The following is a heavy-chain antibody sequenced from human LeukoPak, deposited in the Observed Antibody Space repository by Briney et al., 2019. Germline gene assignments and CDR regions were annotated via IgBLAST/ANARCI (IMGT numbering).Heavy chain of an antibody. CDR1: GHTFTSYY. J-gene: IGHJ6*02. CDR3: ARWVGDYVNYYYYGMDV. Sequence: ASAKVSCKASGHTFTSYYMHWVRQAPGQGLEWMGTINPSGGSTSYAQKFQGRVTMTRDTSTSTVYMELSSLRSEDTAVYYCARWVGDYVNYYYYGMDVWGQGTTVTVSS. V-gene: IGHV1-46*01. CDR2: INPSGGST. D-gene: IGHD3-16*01.